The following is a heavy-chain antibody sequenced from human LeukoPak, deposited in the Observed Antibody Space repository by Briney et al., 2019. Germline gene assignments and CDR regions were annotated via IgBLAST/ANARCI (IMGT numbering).Heavy chain of an antibody. CDR1: GGTFSSYA. D-gene: IGHD1-26*01. J-gene: IGHJ4*02. Sequence: SVKVSCKASGGTFSSYAISWVRQAPGQGLEWMGGIISIFGTANYAQKFQGRVTITADKSTSTAYMELSSLRSEDTAVYYCARGRWELNYFDYWGQGTLVTVSS. CDR3: ARGRWELNYFDY. CDR2: IISIFGTA. V-gene: IGHV1-69*06.